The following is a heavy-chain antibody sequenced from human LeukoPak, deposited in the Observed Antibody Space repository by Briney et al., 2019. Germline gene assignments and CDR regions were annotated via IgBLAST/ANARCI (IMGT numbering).Heavy chain of an antibody. CDR1: GGSISSYY. V-gene: IGHV4-4*09. Sequence: SETLSLTCTVSGGSISSYYWSWIRQPPGKGLEWIGYIYTSGSTNYNPSLKSRVTISVDTSKNQFSLKLSSVTAADTAVYYCARAYGGRELHLDYWGQGTLVTVSS. D-gene: IGHD1-26*01. J-gene: IGHJ4*02. CDR3: ARAYGGRELHLDY. CDR2: IYTSGST.